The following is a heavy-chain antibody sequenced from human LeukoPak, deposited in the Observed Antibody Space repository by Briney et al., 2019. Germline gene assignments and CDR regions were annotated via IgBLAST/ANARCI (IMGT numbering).Heavy chain of an antibody. J-gene: IGHJ6*03. Sequence: SETLSLTCTVSGGSISSYYWSWIRQPLGKGLEWIGYIYYSGSTNYNPSLKSRVTISVDTSKNQFSLKLSSVTAADTAVYYCARSPGGSYYYYYMDVWGKGTTVTVSS. V-gene: IGHV4-59*01. CDR3: ARSPGGSYYYYYMDV. CDR1: GGSISSYY. D-gene: IGHD3-16*01. CDR2: IYYSGST.